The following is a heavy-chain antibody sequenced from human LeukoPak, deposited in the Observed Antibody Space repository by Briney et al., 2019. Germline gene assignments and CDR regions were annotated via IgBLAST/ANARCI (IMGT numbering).Heavy chain of an antibody. D-gene: IGHD1-20*01. CDR3: AKDKGRITLATPKDAFDI. Sequence: GGSLRLSCAASGFTFSSYAMSWVRQAPGKGLEWVSAISGSGGSTYYADSVRGRFTISRDNSKNTLYLQMNSLRAEDTAIYYCAKDKGRITLATPKDAFDIWGQGTMVTVSS. V-gene: IGHV3-23*01. J-gene: IGHJ3*02. CDR1: GFTFSSYA. CDR2: ISGSGGST.